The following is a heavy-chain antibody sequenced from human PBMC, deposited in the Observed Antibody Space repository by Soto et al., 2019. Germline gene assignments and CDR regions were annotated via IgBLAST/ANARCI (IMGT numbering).Heavy chain of an antibody. J-gene: IGHJ5*02. CDR2: MSYDGSNK. CDR1: GFTFSSYG. V-gene: IGHV3-30*18. D-gene: IGHD6-19*01. CDR3: AKDKGYSSGWYVGGFDP. Sequence: QVQLVESGGGVVQPGRSLRLSCAASGFTFSSYGMHWVRQAPGKGLEWVAVMSYDGSNKYYADSVKGRFTISRDNSKNTLYLQMNSLRAEDTAVYYCAKDKGYSSGWYVGGFDPWGQGTLVTVSS.